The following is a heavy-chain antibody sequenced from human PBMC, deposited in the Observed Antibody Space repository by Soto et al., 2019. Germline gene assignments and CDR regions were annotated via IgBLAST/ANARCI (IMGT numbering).Heavy chain of an antibody. CDR1: GFTFSSYW. CDR2: INSDGSST. V-gene: IGHV3-74*01. J-gene: IGHJ4*02. Sequence: LRLSCAASGFTFSSYWMHWVRQAPGKGLVWVSRINSDGSSTSYADSVKGRFTISRDNAKNTLYLQMNSLRAEDTAVYYCAVDYGDYKRAFDYWGQGTLVTVSS. D-gene: IGHD4-17*01. CDR3: AVDYGDYKRAFDY.